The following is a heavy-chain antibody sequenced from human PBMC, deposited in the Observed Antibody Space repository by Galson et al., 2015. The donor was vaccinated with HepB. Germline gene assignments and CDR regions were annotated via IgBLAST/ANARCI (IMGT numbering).Heavy chain of an antibody. CDR2: ISAYNAKT. D-gene: IGHD3-22*01. CDR1: GYTFSNYG. V-gene: IGHV1-18*01. CDR3: ARDAAPYYYDSNAYYYGNAFDV. Sequence: SVKVSCKASGYTFSNYGITWVRQAPGQGLEWMGWISAYNAKTNYAQNLQGRVTMTTDTSTGTAHMELRSLTSDEPAVYYCARDAAPYYYDSNAYYYGNAFDVWGQGTVVTVSS. J-gene: IGHJ3*01.